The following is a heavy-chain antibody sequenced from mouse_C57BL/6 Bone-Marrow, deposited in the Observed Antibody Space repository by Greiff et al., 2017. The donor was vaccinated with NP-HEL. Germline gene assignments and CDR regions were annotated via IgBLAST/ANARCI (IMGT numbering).Heavy chain of an antibody. CDR2: ISNGGGST. CDR3: SRQGPHYYAMDY. Sequence: DVQLVESGGGLVQPGGSLKLSCAASGFTFSDYYMYWVRQTPEKRLEWVAYISNGGGSTYYPDNVKGRFTIARDNAKNTLYLQMSRLKSEDTAMYYCSRQGPHYYAMDYWGQGTSVTVSS. CDR1: GFTFSDYY. D-gene: IGHD3-3*01. J-gene: IGHJ4*01. V-gene: IGHV5-12*01.